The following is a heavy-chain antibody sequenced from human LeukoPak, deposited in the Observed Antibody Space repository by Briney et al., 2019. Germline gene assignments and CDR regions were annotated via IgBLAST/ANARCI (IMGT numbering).Heavy chain of an antibody. CDR1: GFTFSSYA. CDR3: AKDSARMIVVVIIDY. V-gene: IGHV3-23*01. Sequence: PGGSLRLSCAASGFTFSSYAMSWVRQAPGKGLEWVSAISGSGGSTYYADSVKGRFTIPRDTSKNTLYLQMNSLRAEDTAVYYCAKDSARMIVVVIIDYWGQGTLVTVSS. CDR2: ISGSGGST. J-gene: IGHJ4*02. D-gene: IGHD3-22*01.